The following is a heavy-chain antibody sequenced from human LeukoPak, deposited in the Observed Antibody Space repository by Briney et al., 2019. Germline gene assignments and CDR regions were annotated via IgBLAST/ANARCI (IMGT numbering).Heavy chain of an antibody. Sequence: ASVKVSCKASGYTFTSYGISWVRQAPGQGLEWMGWISAYNGNTNYAQKLQGRVTMTTDTSTSTAYMELRSLRSDDTAVYYCAREAGPLRFLYYFDYWGQGTLVTVSS. CDR2: ISAYNGNT. CDR1: GYTFTSYG. V-gene: IGHV1-18*01. D-gene: IGHD3-3*01. CDR3: AREAGPLRFLYYFDY. J-gene: IGHJ4*02.